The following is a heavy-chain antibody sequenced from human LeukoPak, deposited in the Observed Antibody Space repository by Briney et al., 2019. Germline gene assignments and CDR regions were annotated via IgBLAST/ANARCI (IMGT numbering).Heavy chain of an antibody. Sequence: GGSLRLSCAASGFAFSSYAMSWVRQAPGKGLEWVSAISGSGGSTYYADSVKGRFTISRDNSKNTPYLQMNSLRAEDTAVYYCAKDRSSSSWDDAFDIWGQGTMVTVSS. CDR3: AKDRSSSSWDDAFDI. CDR1: GFAFSSYA. D-gene: IGHD6-13*01. V-gene: IGHV3-23*01. CDR2: ISGSGGST. J-gene: IGHJ3*02.